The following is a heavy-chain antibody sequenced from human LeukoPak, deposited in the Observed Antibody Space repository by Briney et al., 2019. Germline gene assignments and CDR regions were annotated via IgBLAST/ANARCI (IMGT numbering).Heavy chain of an antibody. CDR2: ISSSADIV. Sequence: PGGSLRLSCAASGFIFSEYYISWIRQAPGKGLEWIADISSSADIVSYADSVKGRFTISRDNGKDSLHLQMNSLRAEDTAVYYCASETVAGTFDYWSQGTLVTVSS. D-gene: IGHD6-19*01. CDR3: ASETVAGTFDY. CDR1: GFIFSEYY. V-gene: IGHV3-11*01. J-gene: IGHJ4*02.